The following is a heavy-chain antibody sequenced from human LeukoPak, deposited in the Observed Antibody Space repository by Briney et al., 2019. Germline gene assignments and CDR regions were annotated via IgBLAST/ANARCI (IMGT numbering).Heavy chain of an antibody. CDR1: GFAFSSYG. V-gene: IGHV3-23*01. Sequence: GGSLRLSCAASGFAFSSYGMSWVRQAPGKGLEWVSAISGSGGSTYYADSVKGRFTISRDNAKNSLYLQMNSLRAEDTAVYYCARVGPTYYYDSSGYYYFDYWGQGTLVTVSS. D-gene: IGHD3-22*01. CDR3: ARVGPTYYYDSSGYYYFDY. CDR2: ISGSGGST. J-gene: IGHJ4*02.